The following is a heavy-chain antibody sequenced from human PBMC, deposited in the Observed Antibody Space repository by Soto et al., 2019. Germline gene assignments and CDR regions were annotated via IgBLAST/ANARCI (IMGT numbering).Heavy chain of an antibody. CDR2: INPSGGST. J-gene: IGHJ4*02. D-gene: IGHD2-2*01. Sequence: ASVKVSCKASGYTFTSYYMHWVRQAPGQGLEWMGIINPSGGSTSYAQKFQGRVTMTRDTSTSTVYMELSSLRSEDTAVYYCARGAGIVVVPAAPEFDYWGQGTLVTVSS. CDR3: ARGAGIVVVPAAPEFDY. CDR1: GYTFTSYY. V-gene: IGHV1-46*03.